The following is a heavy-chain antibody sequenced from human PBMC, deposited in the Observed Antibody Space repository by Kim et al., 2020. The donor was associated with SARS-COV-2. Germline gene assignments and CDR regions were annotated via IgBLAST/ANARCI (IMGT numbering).Heavy chain of an antibody. J-gene: IGHJ4*02. CDR3: AREGS. V-gene: IGHV3-66*01. CDR2: ICSGGST. Sequence: ICSGGSTYYADSGKGRFTIARDNSKNTLYLQMNSLRAEDTAVYYCAREGSWGQGTLVTVSS.